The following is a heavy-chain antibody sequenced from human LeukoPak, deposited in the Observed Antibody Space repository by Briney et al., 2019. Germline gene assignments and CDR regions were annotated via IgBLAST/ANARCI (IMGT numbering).Heavy chain of an antibody. CDR3: TRGPLYYYDSNHFDY. J-gene: IGHJ4*02. V-gene: IGHV3-49*04. CDR1: GFTFGDYA. Sequence: GGSLRLSCTASGFTFGDYAMSWVRQAPGKGLEWVGFIRSKAYGGTTEYAASVKGRFTISRDDSKSIAYLQMNSLKTEDTAVYYCTRGPLYYYDSNHFDYWGQGTLVTVSS. CDR2: IRSKAYGGTT. D-gene: IGHD3-22*01.